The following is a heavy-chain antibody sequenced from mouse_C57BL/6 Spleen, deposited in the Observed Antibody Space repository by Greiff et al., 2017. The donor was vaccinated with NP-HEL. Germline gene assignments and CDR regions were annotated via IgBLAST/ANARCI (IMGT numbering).Heavy chain of an antibody. CDR2: IRLKSDNYAT. Sequence: EVQRVESGGGLVQPGGTMKLSCVASGFTFSNYWMNWVRQSPEKGLEWVAQIRLKSDNYATHYAESVKGRFTISRDDSKSSVYLQMNNLRAEDTRIYYCTNWDLWYFDVWGTGTTVTVSS. CDR3: TNWDLWYFDV. V-gene: IGHV6-3*01. CDR1: GFTFSNYW. D-gene: IGHD4-1*01. J-gene: IGHJ1*03.